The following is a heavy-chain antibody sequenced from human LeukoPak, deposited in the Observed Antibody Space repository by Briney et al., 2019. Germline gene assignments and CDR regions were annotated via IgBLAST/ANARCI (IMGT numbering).Heavy chain of an antibody. CDR1: GFTFSNYA. V-gene: IGHV3-21*01. D-gene: IGHD5-24*01. Sequence: GGSLRLSCAASGFTFSNYALSWVRQAPGKGLEWVSSIGSSGSYIYYADSLTGRFTISRDNAKNSLYLQMNSLRAEDTAMYYCVRSVEMEDWGQGTLVTVSS. J-gene: IGHJ4*02. CDR2: IGSSGSYI. CDR3: VRSVEMED.